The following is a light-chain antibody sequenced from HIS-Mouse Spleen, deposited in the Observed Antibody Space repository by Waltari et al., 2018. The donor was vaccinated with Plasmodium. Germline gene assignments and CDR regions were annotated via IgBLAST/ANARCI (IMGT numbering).Light chain of an antibody. J-gene: IGKJ3*01. CDR3: QQYNNWSFT. CDR2: GAS. V-gene: IGKV3-15*01. CDR1: QSVSSN. Sequence: EIVMTQSPATLSVSPGERATLSCRASQSVSSNLAWYQQKPGQAPRLLIYGASTRATGIPARFSGSGSGIEFTLTISSLQSEDFAVYYCQQYNNWSFTVGPGTKVDIK.